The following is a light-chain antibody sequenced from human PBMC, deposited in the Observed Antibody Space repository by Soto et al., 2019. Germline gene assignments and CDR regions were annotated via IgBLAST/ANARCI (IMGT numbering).Light chain of an antibody. CDR1: QSIVTY. CDR2: AAS. Sequence: DIQMTQSPSSLSASVGDRVTITCRASQSIVTYLNWYLQKPGKAPKLLIYAASNLQSGVPSRFSGSGSGTDFTLTISSLQPEDFATYYCQQSYSNPHTFGQGTRLEIK. J-gene: IGKJ5*01. V-gene: IGKV1-39*01. CDR3: QQSYSNPHT.